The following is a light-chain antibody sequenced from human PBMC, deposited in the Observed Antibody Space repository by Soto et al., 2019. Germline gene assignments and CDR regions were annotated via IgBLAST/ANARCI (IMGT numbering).Light chain of an antibody. V-gene: IGLV1-40*01. CDR3: QSYDSSLSGWV. J-gene: IGLJ3*02. CDR1: SSNIGADYD. Sequence: QSVLTQPPSVSGAPGQRVTISCTGSSSNIGADYDVHWYHQLPGTAPKLLIYGNSNRPSGVPDRFAGSKSGTSASLASTGLQAEDEADYYCQSYDSSLSGWVFGGGTKLTVL. CDR2: GNS.